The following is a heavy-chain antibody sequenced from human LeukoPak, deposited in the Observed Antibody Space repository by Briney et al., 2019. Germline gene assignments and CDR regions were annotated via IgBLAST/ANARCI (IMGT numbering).Heavy chain of an antibody. V-gene: IGHV4-61*02. J-gene: IGHJ5*02. D-gene: IGHD3-22*01. CDR3: AKDPPSTYYYDSSGIETA. CDR1: GGSISSGSYY. CDR2: IYTSGST. Sequence: PSETLSLTCTVSGGSISSGSYYWSWIRQPAGKGLEWIGRIYTSGSTNYNPSLKSRVTISVDTSKNQFSLKLSSVTAADTAVYYCAKDPPSTYYYDSSGIETAWGQGTLVTVSS.